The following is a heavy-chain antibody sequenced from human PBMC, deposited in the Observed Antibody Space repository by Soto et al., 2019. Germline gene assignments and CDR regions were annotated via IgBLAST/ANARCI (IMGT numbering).Heavy chain of an antibody. CDR1: GYTFTSYD. V-gene: IGHV1-18*01. Sequence: GASAKVSCKASGYTFTSYDINWARQATGQGLEWMGWISAYNGNTNYAQKLQGRVTMTTDTSTSTAYMELRSLRSDDTAVYYCASLNYGSGSYNWFDPWGQGTPVPGSS. J-gene: IGHJ5*02. CDR3: ASLNYGSGSYNWFDP. CDR2: ISAYNGNT. D-gene: IGHD3-10*01.